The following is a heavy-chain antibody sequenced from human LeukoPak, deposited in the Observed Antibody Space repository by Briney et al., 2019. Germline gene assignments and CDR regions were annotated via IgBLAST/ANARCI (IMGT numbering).Heavy chain of an antibody. J-gene: IGHJ6*03. CDR1: GFTFSDYY. CDR2: ISSSGSTI. Sequence: PGGSLRLSCAASGFTFSDYYMSWIRQAPGKGLEWVSYISSSGSTIYYADSVKGRFTISRDNAKNSLYLQMNSLRAEDTAVYYCARSQIEVDYYMDVWGKGTTVTVSS. V-gene: IGHV3-11*04. CDR3: ARSQIEVDYYMDV. D-gene: IGHD3-22*01.